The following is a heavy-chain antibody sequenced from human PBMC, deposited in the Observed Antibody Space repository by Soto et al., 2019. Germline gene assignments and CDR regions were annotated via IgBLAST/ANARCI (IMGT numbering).Heavy chain of an antibody. CDR1: GFRFSNYG. CDR3: ARDHHRYSGYDYVDY. J-gene: IGHJ4*02. CDR2: ISPDGSNS. Sequence: PGGSLRLSCAASGFRFSNYGMHWVRQAPGRVLEWVAFISPDGSNSDYADSVKGRFTISRDNSKNTLYLQMNSLRAEDTAVYYCARDHHRYSGYDYVDYWGQGTLVTVSS. V-gene: IGHV3-30*03. D-gene: IGHD5-12*01.